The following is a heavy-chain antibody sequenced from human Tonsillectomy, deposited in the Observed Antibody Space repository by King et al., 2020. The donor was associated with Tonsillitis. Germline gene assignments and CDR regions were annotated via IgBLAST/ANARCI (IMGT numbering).Heavy chain of an antibody. CDR2: ISFDESNK. V-gene: IGHV3-30*18. D-gene: IGHD3-22*01. CDR1: GFTFKNYD. Sequence: VQLVESGGGVAQPGRSLRLSCAASGFTFKNYDIHWVRQAPGKGLEWVAVISFDESNKYYADSVKGRFTISRDNSKNTLYLQMNSLRAEDTAVYYCAKDLGDFYDSSGYFDYWGQGTLVTVSS. CDR3: AKDLGDFYDSSGYFDY. J-gene: IGHJ4*02.